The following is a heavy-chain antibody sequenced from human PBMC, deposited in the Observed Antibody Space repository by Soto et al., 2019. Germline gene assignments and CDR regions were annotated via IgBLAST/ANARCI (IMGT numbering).Heavy chain of an antibody. D-gene: IGHD7-27*01. CDR1: GFTFSSYG. CDR3: ARDSSSGEGFDF. CDR2: IWYDGNSK. J-gene: IGHJ4*02. Sequence: QVQLVESGGGVVQPGRSLRLSCAASGFTFSSYGMHWVRQAPGKGLEWMAVIWYDGNSKDYGDSVRGRFTVSRDNAKNTLYLQMDSLRGEDTAVYYCARDSSSGEGFDFGGQGTVVTVSS. V-gene: IGHV3-33*01.